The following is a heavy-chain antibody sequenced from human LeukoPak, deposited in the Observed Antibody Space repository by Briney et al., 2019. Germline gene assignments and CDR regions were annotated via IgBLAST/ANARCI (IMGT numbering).Heavy chain of an antibody. CDR2: ISGSGGST. Sequence: GGSLRLSCAASGFTFSSYAMSWVRQAPGKGLEWVSAISGSGGSTYYADSVKGRFTISRDNSKNTLYLQMNSLRAEDTAVYYCAKGLFMITFGGVIGDYWSQGTLVTVSS. CDR3: AKGLFMITFGGVIGDY. V-gene: IGHV3-23*01. CDR1: GFTFSSYA. D-gene: IGHD3-16*02. J-gene: IGHJ4*02.